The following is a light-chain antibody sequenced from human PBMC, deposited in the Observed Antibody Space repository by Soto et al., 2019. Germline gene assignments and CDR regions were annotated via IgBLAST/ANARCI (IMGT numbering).Light chain of an antibody. CDR2: KAS. CDR1: QSISYW. J-gene: IGKJ1*01. Sequence: QMTQSPSTLSASVGDRVTITCLASQSISYWLAWFQQRPGKAPKLLIYKASTLKSGVPSRCSGSGSWTEFTLTIISRQPYDFLAYYYQQQYGYSGAFGQGSKV. V-gene: IGKV1-5*03. CDR3: QQQYGYSGA.